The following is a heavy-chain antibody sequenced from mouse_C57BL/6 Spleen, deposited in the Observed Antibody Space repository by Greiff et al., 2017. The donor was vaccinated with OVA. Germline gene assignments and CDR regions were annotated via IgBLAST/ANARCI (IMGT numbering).Heavy chain of an antibody. D-gene: IGHD1-1*01. CDR3: ARSPNYYGSSYGFAY. Sequence: EVQRVESGGGLVQPGGSLSLSCAASGFTFTDYYMSWVRQPPGKALEWLGFIRNKANGYTTEYSASVKGRFTISRDNSQSILYLQMNALRAEDSATYYCARSPNYYGSSYGFAYWGQGTLVTVSA. CDR1: GFTFTDYY. J-gene: IGHJ3*01. CDR2: IRNKANGYTT. V-gene: IGHV7-3*01.